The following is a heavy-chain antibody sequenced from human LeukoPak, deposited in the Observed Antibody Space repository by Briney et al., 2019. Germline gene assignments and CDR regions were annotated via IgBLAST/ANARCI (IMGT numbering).Heavy chain of an antibody. V-gene: IGHV4-59*01. J-gene: IGHJ4*02. CDR1: GGSIGSYY. D-gene: IGHD3-10*01. Sequence: SETLSLTCTVSGGSIGSYYWSWIRQPPGKGLEWIGYIYYSGSTNYNPSLKSRVTISVDTSKNQFSLKLSSVAAADTAVYYCARVSRDYYGSGSYYKSYDYWGQGTLVTVSS. CDR3: ARVSRDYYGSGSYYKSYDY. CDR2: IYYSGST.